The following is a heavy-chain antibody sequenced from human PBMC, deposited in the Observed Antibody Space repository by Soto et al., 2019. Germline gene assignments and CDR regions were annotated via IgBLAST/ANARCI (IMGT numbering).Heavy chain of an antibody. V-gene: IGHV5-51*01. CDR3: ASSVVVPSTMNYFDY. CDR1: GYSFTSYW. D-gene: IGHD2-15*01. J-gene: IGHJ4*02. CDR2: IYPGDSDT. Sequence: GESLKISCKGSGYSFTSYWIGWVRQMPGKGLEWMGIIYPGDSDTKYSPSFQGQVTISADKSISTAYLQWSSLKASDTAMYYCASSVVVPSTMNYFDYWCLGSLVTVSS.